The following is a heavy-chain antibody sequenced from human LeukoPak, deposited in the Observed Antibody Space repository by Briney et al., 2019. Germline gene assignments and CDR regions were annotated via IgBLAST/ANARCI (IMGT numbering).Heavy chain of an antibody. Sequence: AGGSLRLSCAASGGTFSSYSMTWVRKAPGQGLEWVSSISSSSSYIYYADSVKGRFTISRDNAKNSLYLQMNSLRAEDTAVYYCARDSYGYSPPDYWGQGTLVTASS. CDR3: ARDSYGYSPPDY. D-gene: IGHD5-18*01. J-gene: IGHJ4*02. CDR2: ISSSSSYI. CDR1: GGTFSSYS. V-gene: IGHV3-21*01.